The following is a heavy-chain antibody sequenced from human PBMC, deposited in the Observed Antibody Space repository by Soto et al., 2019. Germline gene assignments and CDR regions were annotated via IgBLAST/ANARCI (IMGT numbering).Heavy chain of an antibody. CDR1: GFTFSSYA. Sequence: EVRLLESGGGLVQPGGSLRLSCAASGFTFSSYAMSWVRQAPGKGLEWVSAISGSGGSTYYADSVKGRFTISRDNSKNTLYLQMNSLRAEDTAVYYCAKGRGYCSSTSCYVGSDYWGQGTLVTVSS. CDR2: ISGSGGST. D-gene: IGHD2-2*01. CDR3: AKGRGYCSSTSCYVGSDY. V-gene: IGHV3-23*01. J-gene: IGHJ4*02.